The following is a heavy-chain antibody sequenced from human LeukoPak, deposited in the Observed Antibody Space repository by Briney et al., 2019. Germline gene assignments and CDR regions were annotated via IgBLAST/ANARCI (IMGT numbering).Heavy chain of an antibody. J-gene: IGHJ3*02. CDR2: IYYSGST. V-gene: IGHV4-59*01. D-gene: IGHD2-21*02. CDR3: ARDIAYCGGDCYSSDAFDI. Sequence: SETLSLTCTVSGGSISSYYWSWIRQPPGKGLEWIGYIYYSGSTNYNPSLKSRVTISVDTSKNQFSLKLSSVTAADTAVYYCARDIAYCGGDCYSSDAFDIWGQGTMVTVSS. CDR1: GGSISSYY.